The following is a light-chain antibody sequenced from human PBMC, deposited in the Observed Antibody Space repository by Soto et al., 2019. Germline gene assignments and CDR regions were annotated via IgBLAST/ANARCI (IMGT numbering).Light chain of an antibody. Sequence: DIVLTQSPATLSLSPWERATLSCRASQSVSRYLAWYQQKPGQAPRLLIYDASNRATGIPARFSGSGSGTDFTLTISSLEPEDFAVYYCQQRSIWLTFGGGTKVDIK. V-gene: IGKV3-11*01. J-gene: IGKJ4*01. CDR1: QSVSRY. CDR3: QQRSIWLT. CDR2: DAS.